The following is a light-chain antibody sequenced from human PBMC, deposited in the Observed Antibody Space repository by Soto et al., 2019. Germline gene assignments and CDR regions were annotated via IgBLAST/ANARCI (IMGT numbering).Light chain of an antibody. CDR3: QQYNNWPQT. Sequence: VLTQSPATLSLSPGERATLSCVASQSVSNFLAWYQQKPGQAPRLLIYDASNRATGIPSRFSGGGSGTEFTLTISSLQSEDFAVYYCQQYNNWPQTFGQGTKVDNK. CDR1: QSVSNF. CDR2: DAS. V-gene: IGKV3-11*01. J-gene: IGKJ1*01.